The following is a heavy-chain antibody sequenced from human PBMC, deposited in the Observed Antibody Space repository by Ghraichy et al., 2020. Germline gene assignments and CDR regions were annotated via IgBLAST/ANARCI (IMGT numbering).Heavy chain of an antibody. J-gene: IGHJ3*02. Sequence: GGSLRLSCAASGFTFSSYSMNWVRQAPGKGLEWVSSISSSSSYIYYADSVKGRFTISRDNAKNSLYLQMNSLRAEDTAVYYCARGGRPRITIFGVVRAHDAFDIWGQGTMVTVSS. V-gene: IGHV3-21*01. CDR1: GFTFSSYS. CDR2: ISSSSSYI. D-gene: IGHD3-3*01. CDR3: ARGGRPRITIFGVVRAHDAFDI.